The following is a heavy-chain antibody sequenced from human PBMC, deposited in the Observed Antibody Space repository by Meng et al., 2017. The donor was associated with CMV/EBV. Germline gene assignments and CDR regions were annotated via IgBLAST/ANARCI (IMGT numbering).Heavy chain of an antibody. V-gene: IGHV1-18*01. CDR2: ISAYNGNT. CDR3: ARDRYDILTGYYTGGDYYYGMDV. J-gene: IGHJ6*02. Sequence: ASVKVSCKASGYTFTSYGISWVRQAPGQGLEWMGWISAYNGNTNYAQKLQGRVTMTTDTSTSTAYMELRSLRSDDTAVYYCARDRYDILTGYYTGGDYYYGMDVWGQGTTVTVFS. D-gene: IGHD3-9*01. CDR1: GYTFTSYG.